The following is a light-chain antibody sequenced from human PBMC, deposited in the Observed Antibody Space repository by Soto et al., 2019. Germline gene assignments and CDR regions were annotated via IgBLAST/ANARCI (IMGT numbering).Light chain of an antibody. CDR1: SSDVGGFTY. J-gene: IGLJ1*01. Sequence: QSVLTQPASVSGSPGQSITISCTGTSSDVGGFTYVSWYQQHPGKAPKLMIYDVSNRPSGVSNRFPGSKSGNTASLTISGLQAEDEADYYCSSYTTSSPLVLGTGTKVTVL. V-gene: IGLV2-14*01. CDR2: DVS. CDR3: SSYTTSSPLV.